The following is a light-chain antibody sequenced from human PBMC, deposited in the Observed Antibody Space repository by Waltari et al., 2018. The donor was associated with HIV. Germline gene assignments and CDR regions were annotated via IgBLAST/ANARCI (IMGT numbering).Light chain of an antibody. V-gene: IGLV2-14*03. CDR2: EVS. Sequence: QSALTQPASVSGSPGQSITISCTGTTSDVGSSNSVSWYQQHPAKAPKLVILEVSNRLSCVSNRFSGSKSANTASLTISGLQAEDEAYYYCSSYTSSDTVVFGGGTKVTVL. CDR3: SSYTSSDTVV. CDR1: TSDVGSSNS. J-gene: IGLJ2*01.